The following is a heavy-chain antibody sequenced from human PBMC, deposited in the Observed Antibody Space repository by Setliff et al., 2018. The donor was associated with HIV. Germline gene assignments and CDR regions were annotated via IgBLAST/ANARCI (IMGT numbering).Heavy chain of an antibody. CDR3: ARDRPDSTGYYFDY. D-gene: IGHD3-22*01. Sequence: ASVKVSCKASGYTFTSYAMHWVRQAPGQRLEWMGWINAGNGNTKYSEEFQGRVTITRDTSASTSYMVLSSLRSEDMAVYYCARDRPDSTGYYFDYWGQGTLVTVSS. J-gene: IGHJ4*02. V-gene: IGHV1-3*03. CDR1: GYTFTSYA. CDR2: INAGNGNT.